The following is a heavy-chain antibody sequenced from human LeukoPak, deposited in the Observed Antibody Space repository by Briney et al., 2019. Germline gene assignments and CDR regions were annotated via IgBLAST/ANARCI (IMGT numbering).Heavy chain of an antibody. V-gene: IGHV4-31*03. CDR1: GGSISSGGYY. D-gene: IGHD6-6*01. CDR3: SRVTLAARPLYYFDY. CDR2: IYYSGST. J-gene: IGHJ4*02. Sequence: SQTLSLTCTVSGGSISSGGYYWSWIRQHPGKGLEWIGYIYYSGSTYYNPSLKSRVTISVDTSKNQFSLKLSSVTAADTAVYYCSRVTLAARPLYYFDYWGQGTLVTVSS.